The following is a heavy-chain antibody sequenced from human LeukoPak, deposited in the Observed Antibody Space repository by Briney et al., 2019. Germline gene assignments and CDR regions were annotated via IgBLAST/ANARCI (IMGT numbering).Heavy chain of an antibody. CDR3: ARSVGGSYRYNAFDI. Sequence: SETLSLTCAVYGGSFSGYYWSWIRQPPGKGLEWIGEINHSGSTNYNPSLKSRVTISVDTSKNQFSLKLSSVTAADTAVYYCARSVGGSYRYNAFDIWGQGTMVTVSS. CDR2: INHSGST. D-gene: IGHD3-16*02. J-gene: IGHJ3*02. CDR1: GGSFSGYY. V-gene: IGHV4-34*01.